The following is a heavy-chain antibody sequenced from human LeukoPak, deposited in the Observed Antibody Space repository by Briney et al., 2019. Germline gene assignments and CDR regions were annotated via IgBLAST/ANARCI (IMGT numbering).Heavy chain of an antibody. CDR1: GGSFSGYY. Sequence: SSETLSLTCAVYGGSFSGYYWSWIRQPPGKGLEWIGEINHSGSTNYNPSLKSRVTISVDTSKNQFSLKLSSVTTADTAVYYCARVNGYYDFWSGYYIPRNYFDYWGQGTLVTVSS. CDR3: ARVNGYYDFWSGYYIPRNYFDY. CDR2: INHSGST. V-gene: IGHV4-34*01. J-gene: IGHJ4*02. D-gene: IGHD3-3*01.